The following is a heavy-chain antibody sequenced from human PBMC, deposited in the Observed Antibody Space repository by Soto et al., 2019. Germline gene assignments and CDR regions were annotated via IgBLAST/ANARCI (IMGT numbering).Heavy chain of an antibody. CDR3: VKAHGYDFDY. D-gene: IGHD5-12*01. CDR1: GFTFSSYS. V-gene: IGHV3-64D*06. CDR2: IISNVGST. Sequence: GGSLRLSCSASGFTFSSYSMHWVRQAPGKGLEYVSVIISNVGSTYYAVSVKGSFIISRDNSKNTLYLQMSSLRAEDTAVYYCVKAHGYDFDYWGQGTLVTVSS. J-gene: IGHJ4*02.